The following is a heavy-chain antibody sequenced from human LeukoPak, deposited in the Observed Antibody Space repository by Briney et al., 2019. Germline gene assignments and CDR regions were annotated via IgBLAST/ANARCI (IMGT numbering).Heavy chain of an antibody. D-gene: IGHD6-13*01. V-gene: IGHV3-33*01. CDR1: GFTSSSYG. Sequence: QPGGSLRLSCAASGFTSSSYGMPWVRQAPGKGLEWVAVIWYDGSNKYYADSVKGRFTISRDNSKNTLYLQMISLRAEDTAMYYCARGHSADPIAAPYYWGQGTLVTVSS. CDR3: ARGHSADPIAAPYY. J-gene: IGHJ4*02. CDR2: IWYDGSNK.